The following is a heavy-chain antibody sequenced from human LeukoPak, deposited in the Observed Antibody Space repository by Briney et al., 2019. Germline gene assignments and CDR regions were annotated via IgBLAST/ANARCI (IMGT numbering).Heavy chain of an antibody. CDR1: GFTFSSYG. D-gene: IGHD3-10*01. CDR2: IRYDGSNK. CDR3: AKGLWFGELFAQYFQH. V-gene: IGHV3-30*02. Sequence: PGGSLRLSCAASGFTFSSYGMHWVRQAPGKGLEWVAFIRYDGSNKYYADSVKGRFTISRDNSKITLYLQMNSLRAEDTAVYYCAKGLWFGELFAQYFQHWGQGTLVTVSS. J-gene: IGHJ1*01.